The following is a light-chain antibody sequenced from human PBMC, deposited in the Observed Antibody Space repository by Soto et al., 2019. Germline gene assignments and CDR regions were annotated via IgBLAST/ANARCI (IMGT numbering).Light chain of an antibody. CDR2: DVS. CDR1: SSDVGGYNY. Sequence: QSVLTQPPSASGSPGQSVTLSCTGTSSDVGGYNYVSWYQRHPGKAPKLMIYDVSKRPSGVPDRFSGSKSGNTASLTVSGLQAEDEADYYCSSYAGNNNVVFGGGTQLTVL. V-gene: IGLV2-8*01. CDR3: SSYAGNNNVV. J-gene: IGLJ2*01.